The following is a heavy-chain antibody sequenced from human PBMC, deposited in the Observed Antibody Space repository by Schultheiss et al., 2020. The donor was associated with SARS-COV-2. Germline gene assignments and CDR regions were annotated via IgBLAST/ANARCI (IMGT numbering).Heavy chain of an antibody. Sequence: ASVKVSCKASGYTFTSYDINWVRQATGQGLEWMGWMNPNSGNTGYAQKFQGRVTITADESTSTAYMELSSLRSEDTAVYYCAKQALLYEGHWFDPWGQGTLVTVSS. CDR3: AKQALLYEGHWFDP. V-gene: IGHV1-8*01. CDR1: GYTFTSYD. J-gene: IGHJ5*02. D-gene: IGHD2-2*02. CDR2: MNPNSGNT.